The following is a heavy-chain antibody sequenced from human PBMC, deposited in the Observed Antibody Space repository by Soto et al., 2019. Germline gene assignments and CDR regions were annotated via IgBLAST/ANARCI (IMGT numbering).Heavy chain of an antibody. CDR3: ARPYDYSLPSGMDV. CDR2: RYRGGST. Sequence: GGSLKLASAASGLTVRSYAVTWVRQAPGKGLEWVSVRYRGGSTYYADSVKGRFTISRDNSKNTLYLQMTTLRAEDTAVYYCARPYDYSLPSGMDVWGQGTTVTVYS. D-gene: IGHD4-4*01. J-gene: IGHJ6*02. V-gene: IGHV3-53*01. CDR1: GLTVRSYA.